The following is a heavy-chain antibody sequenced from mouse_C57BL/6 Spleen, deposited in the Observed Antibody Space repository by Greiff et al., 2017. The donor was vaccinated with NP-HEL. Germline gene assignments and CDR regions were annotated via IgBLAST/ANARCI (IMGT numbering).Heavy chain of an antibody. Sequence: EVKLMESGGGLVKPGGSLKLSCAASGFTFSDYGMHWVRQAPEKGLEWVAYISSGSSTIYYADTVKGRFTISRDNAKNTLFLQMTSLRSEDTAMYYCARRDGTTTVNYAMDYWGQGTSVTVSS. CDR3: ARRDGTTTVNYAMDY. J-gene: IGHJ4*01. CDR1: GFTFSDYG. D-gene: IGHD2-13*01. CDR2: ISSGSSTI. V-gene: IGHV5-17*01.